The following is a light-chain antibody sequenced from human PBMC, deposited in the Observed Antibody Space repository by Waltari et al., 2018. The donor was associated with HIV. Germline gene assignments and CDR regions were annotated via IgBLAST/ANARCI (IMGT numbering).Light chain of an antibody. CDR1: QTIGNN. V-gene: IGKV3-15*01. CDR2: GAS. J-gene: IGKJ2*01. CDR3: QHYNTWPYT. Sequence: ERVLTQSPVTLFVSPGERATLSCTASQTIGNNLAWYQYKPGQAPRLLLYGASTRATGIPARFSGGGSATEFTLTIDNLQSADSAFYYCQHYNTWPYTFGRGTKLVI.